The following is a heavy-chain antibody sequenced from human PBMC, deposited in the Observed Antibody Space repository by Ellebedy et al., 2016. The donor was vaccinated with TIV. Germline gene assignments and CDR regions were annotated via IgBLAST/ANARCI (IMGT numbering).Heavy chain of an antibody. CDR2: ITWNIGSI. CDR1: GFTFDDYA. Sequence: SLKISXAASGFTFDDYAMHWVRQTPGKGLEWVSGITWNIGSIGYADSVKGRFTISRDNAKNSLYLQMNSLRAEDTAVYYCARDWDSPGDYYMDVWGKGTTVTVSS. V-gene: IGHV3-9*01. CDR3: ARDWDSPGDYYMDV. J-gene: IGHJ6*03. D-gene: IGHD1-26*01.